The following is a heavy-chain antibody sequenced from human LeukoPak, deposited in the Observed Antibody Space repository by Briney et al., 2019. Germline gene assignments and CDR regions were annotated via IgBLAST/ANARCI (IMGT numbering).Heavy chain of an antibody. D-gene: IGHD3-22*01. CDR2: MNPNSGNT. V-gene: IGHV1-8*01. J-gene: IGHJ5*02. Sequence: GASVKVSCKASGYTFTSYDINWVRQATGQGLEWMGWMNPNSGNTGYAQKFQGRVTMTRNTSISTAYMELSRLTSDDTAVYYCARDNYYDSSGYYYDDSRRSFDPWGQGTLVTVSS. CDR1: GYTFTSYD. CDR3: ARDNYYDSSGYYYDDSRRSFDP.